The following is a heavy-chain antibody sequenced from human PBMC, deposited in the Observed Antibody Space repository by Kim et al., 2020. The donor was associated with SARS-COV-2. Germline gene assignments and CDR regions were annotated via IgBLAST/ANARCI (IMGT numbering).Heavy chain of an antibody. CDR3: ARGGGLYGSGGPVFDL. V-gene: IGHV1-18*01. CDR2: ISAYNGNT. J-gene: IGHJ2*01. D-gene: IGHD3-10*01. Sequence: ASVKVSCKASGYTFTSYGISWVRQAPGQGLEWMGWISAYNGNTNYAQKLQGRVTMTTQTSTSTAYMELRSLRSDDTAVYYCARGGGLYGSGGPVFDLWGRGTLVTVSS. CDR1: GYTFTSYG.